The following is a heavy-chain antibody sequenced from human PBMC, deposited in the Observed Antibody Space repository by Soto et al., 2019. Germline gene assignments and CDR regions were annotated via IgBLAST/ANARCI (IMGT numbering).Heavy chain of an antibody. CDR3: ARAASSSSRYYHYYGMDV. J-gene: IGHJ6*02. CDR1: GVSFSTYA. Sequence: SVKVSCKAAGVSFSTYAITWVRQAPGQGLEWMGGIIPMFGPANYPQKLQGRVTIVADESTSTAYLELSSLRSEDTAVYYCARAASSSSRYYHYYGMDVWGQGTTVTVSS. CDR2: IIPMFGPA. D-gene: IGHD6-6*01. V-gene: IGHV1-69*13.